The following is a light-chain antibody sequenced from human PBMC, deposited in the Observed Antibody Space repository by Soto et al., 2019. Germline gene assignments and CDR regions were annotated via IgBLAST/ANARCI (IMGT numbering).Light chain of an antibody. V-gene: IGLV2-14*01. J-gene: IGLJ1*01. CDR1: RSDVGGYNY. CDR3: SSYTSSSTRV. CDR2: EVS. Sequence: QSALTQPASVSGSPGQSITISCTGTRSDVGGYNYVSWYQQHPGKAPKLMIYEVSNRPSGVSNRFSGSKSGNTASLTISGLQTEDDAYYYCSSYTSSSTRVFGTGTKVTVL.